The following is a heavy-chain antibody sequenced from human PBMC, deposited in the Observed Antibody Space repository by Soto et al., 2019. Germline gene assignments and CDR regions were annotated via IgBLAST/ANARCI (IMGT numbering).Heavy chain of an antibody. CDR1: GGSIRNGNYY. CDR2: IYYIGTT. V-gene: IGHV4-31*03. J-gene: IGHJ5*02. Sequence: SETLSLTCTVSGGSIRNGNYYWSWIRQLPGKGLEWIGNIYYIGTTSYNPSLKSRVIISIDTSKNQFSLELTSVLAADTAVYYCAKNETTRPWFDPWGQGTLVTVSS. CDR3: AKNETTRPWFDP. D-gene: IGHD1-1*01.